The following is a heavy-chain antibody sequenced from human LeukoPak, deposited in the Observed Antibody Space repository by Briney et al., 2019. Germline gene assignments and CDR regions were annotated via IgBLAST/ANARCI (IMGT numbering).Heavy chain of an antibody. J-gene: IGHJ4*02. CDR1: GGTFSSYA. CDR3: ARDRASRDGYNYAAGY. Sequence: SVKVSXKASGGTFSSYAISWVRQAPGQGLEWMGGIIPIFGTANYAQKFQGRVTITADESTSTAYMELSSLRSEDTAVYYCARDRASRDGYNYAAGYWGQGTLVTVSS. CDR2: IIPIFGTA. D-gene: IGHD5-24*01. V-gene: IGHV1-69*01.